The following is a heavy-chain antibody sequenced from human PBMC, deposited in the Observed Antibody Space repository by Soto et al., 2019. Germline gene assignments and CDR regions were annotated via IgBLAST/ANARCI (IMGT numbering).Heavy chain of an antibody. V-gene: IGHV1-18*04. D-gene: IGHD3-22*01. J-gene: IGHJ3*02. CDR3: ARDSSGFNSHDAFDI. CDR2: ISPYNGNI. Sequence: ASVKVSCKASGYTFTSYYMHWVRQAPGQGLEWMGWISPYNGNINYAQRVQGRVTMTTDTSTSTAYMELRSLRSDDTAVYYCARDSSGFNSHDAFDIWGQGTVVTVSS. CDR1: GYTFTSYY.